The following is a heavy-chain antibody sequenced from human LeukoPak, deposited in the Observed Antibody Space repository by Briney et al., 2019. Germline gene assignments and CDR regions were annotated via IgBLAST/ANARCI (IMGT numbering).Heavy chain of an antibody. V-gene: IGHV3-30*02. Sequence: GGSLRLSCAASGFTFTTYGMHWVRQAPGKGLEWVAFIRFDGTNKYYADSVKGRFTISRDNSKNTVHLQMNSLTPEDTAVYYCAKDSAYYLYYFDYRGQGTLVTVSS. CDR2: IRFDGTNK. J-gene: IGHJ4*02. D-gene: IGHD3-22*01. CDR3: AKDSAYYLYYFDY. CDR1: GFTFTTYG.